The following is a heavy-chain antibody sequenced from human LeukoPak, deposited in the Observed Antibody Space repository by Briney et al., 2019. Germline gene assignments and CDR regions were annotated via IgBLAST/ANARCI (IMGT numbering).Heavy chain of an antibody. CDR2: ISSSSSYT. CDR1: GFTFSDYY. V-gene: IGHV3-11*05. D-gene: IGHD3-9*01. Sequence: PGGSLTLSCAASGFTFSDYYMSCLRHSPGKGLEWVSYISSSSSYTNYADSVKGRFTISRDNAKHSLYLQMNSLRAEDTAVYYCAREYYDILTGYYLPDYWGQGTLVTVSS. J-gene: IGHJ4*02. CDR3: AREYYDILTGYYLPDY.